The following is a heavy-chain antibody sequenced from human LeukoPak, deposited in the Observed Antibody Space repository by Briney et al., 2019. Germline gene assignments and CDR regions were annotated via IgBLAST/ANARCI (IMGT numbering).Heavy chain of an antibody. CDR3: ARRSYYYDSSGYEIDY. CDR1: GYSFTSYW. D-gene: IGHD3-22*01. V-gene: IGHV5-51*01. Sequence: GESLKISCKGSGYSFTSYWIGWVRQMPGKGLEWMGIIYPGDSDTRYSPSFQGQVTISADKSISTAYLQWSSLKASDTAMYYCARRSYYYDSSGYEIDYWGQGTLVTVSS. CDR2: IYPGDSDT. J-gene: IGHJ4*02.